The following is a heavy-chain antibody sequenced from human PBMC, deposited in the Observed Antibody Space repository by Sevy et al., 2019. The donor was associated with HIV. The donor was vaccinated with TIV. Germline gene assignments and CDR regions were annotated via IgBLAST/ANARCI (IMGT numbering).Heavy chain of an antibody. D-gene: IGHD5-12*01. J-gene: IGHJ6*02. CDR2: IKEDGSEK. CDR3: AREGSPYDTYYYYYGMDV. CDR1: GFTFNSYL. V-gene: IGHV3-7*01. Sequence: GGSLRLSCAASGFTFNSYLMSWVRQAPGKGLEWVANIKEDGSEKYYVDSVKGRFTISRDNSQNSLFLQMNTLRAEDTAVYYCAREGSPYDTYYYYYGMDVWGQGTTVTVSS.